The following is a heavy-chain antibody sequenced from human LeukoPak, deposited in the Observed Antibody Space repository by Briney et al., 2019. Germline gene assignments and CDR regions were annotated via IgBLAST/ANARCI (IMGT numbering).Heavy chain of an antibody. CDR2: IWYDGSDK. J-gene: IGHJ6*02. V-gene: IGHV3-33*01. CDR1: GFTFSSYG. Sequence: GGSLRLSCAASGFTFSSYGMHWVRQAPGKGLEWVSVIWYDGSDKYFADSVRGRFTISRVNSKNTLHLQMISLRAEDTAIYYCVRDLSMDVWGQGTTVTVSS. CDR3: VRDLSMDV.